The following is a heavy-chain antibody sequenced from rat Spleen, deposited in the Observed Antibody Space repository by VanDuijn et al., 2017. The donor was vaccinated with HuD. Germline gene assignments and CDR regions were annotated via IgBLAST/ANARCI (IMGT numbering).Heavy chain of an antibody. D-gene: IGHD1-9*01. CDR2: IWGDGST. CDR3: TRETMGVTPLIDY. J-gene: IGHJ2*01. V-gene: IGHV2-13*01. CDR1: GFSISSHG. Sequence: QVHLKESGPGLVQPSQTLSLTCTVSGFSISSHGVIWVRQPPGKGLDWMGGIWGDGSTNYNSALKSRLSISWDTSKNQVFLKMNSLQTDDTGTYYCTRETMGVTPLIDYWGQGVMVTVSS.